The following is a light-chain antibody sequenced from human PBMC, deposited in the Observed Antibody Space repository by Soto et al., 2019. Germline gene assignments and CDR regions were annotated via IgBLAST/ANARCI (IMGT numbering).Light chain of an antibody. CDR3: QSYDSSLSGYV. CDR1: SSNIGAGYD. V-gene: IGLV1-40*01. J-gene: IGLJ1*01. CDR2: DNS. Sequence: QSVLTQPPSVSGAPGQRVTISCTGSSSNIGAGYDVHWYQQLPGTAPKLLIYDNSNRPSGVPDRFSGSKSGTSASLAITGLQAEDEVDYYCQSYDSSLSGYVFGTGTKLTVL.